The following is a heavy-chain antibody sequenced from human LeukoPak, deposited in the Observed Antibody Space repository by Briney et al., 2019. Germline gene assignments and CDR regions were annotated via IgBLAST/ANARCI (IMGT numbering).Heavy chain of an antibody. CDR2: IQNSAIYRAKI. D-gene: IGHD3-3*01. J-gene: IGHJ6*03. CDR1: GGSISVYY. CDR3: ARHAYDFWSGYPDLSYYMDV. V-gene: IGHV4-59*08. Sequence: PSETLSLTCAVSGGSISVYYWSWIRQPPGKGLEWVGYIQNSAIYRAKIKSSPSLQSRVSLSIDTSENLFSLKLSSVTAADTAVYYCARHAYDFWSGYPDLSYYMDVWGKGTTVTVSS.